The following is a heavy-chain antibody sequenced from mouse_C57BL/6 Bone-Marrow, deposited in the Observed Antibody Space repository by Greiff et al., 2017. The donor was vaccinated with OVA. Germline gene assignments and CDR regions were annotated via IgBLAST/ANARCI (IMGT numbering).Heavy chain of an antibody. CDR3: ARERLRRFWFAY. CDR1: GYTFTSYG. CDR2: IYPRSGNT. V-gene: IGHV1-81*01. J-gene: IGHJ3*01. Sequence: QVHVKQSGAELARPGASVKLSCKASGYTFTSYGISWVKQRTGQGLEWIGEIYPRSGNTYYNEKFKGKATLTADKSSSTAYMELRSLTSEDSAVYFCARERLRRFWFAYWGQGTLVTVSA. D-gene: IGHD3-2*02.